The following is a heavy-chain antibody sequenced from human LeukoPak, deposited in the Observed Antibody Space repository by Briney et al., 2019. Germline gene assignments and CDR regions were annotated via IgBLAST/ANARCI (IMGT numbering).Heavy chain of an antibody. D-gene: IGHD2-15*01. Sequence: GGSESLLCAASGFPLTNVEVSWVRQTPWKGLEWVGRIKSKSDGETTDYAAPVKGRFTISRDDAKTMVYLQMNSLKSEDTAVYYCTTYRIAVWGQGTLVTVSS. CDR3: TTYRIAV. J-gene: IGHJ1*01. V-gene: IGHV3-15*01. CDR2: IKSKSDGETT. CDR1: GFPLTNVE.